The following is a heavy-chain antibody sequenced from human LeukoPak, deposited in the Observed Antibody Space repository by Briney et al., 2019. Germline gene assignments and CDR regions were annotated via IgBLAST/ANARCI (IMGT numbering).Heavy chain of an antibody. J-gene: IGHJ5*02. CDR1: GGSISSHY. V-gene: IGHV4-59*11. D-gene: IGHD1-14*01. CDR3: ARAVTGNWFDP. Sequence: SETLSLTCTVSGGSISSHYWSWIRQPPGKGLEWIGYTYYSGSTNYNPSLKSRVTISVDTSKNQFSLKLSSVTAADTAVYYCARAVTGNWFDPWGQGTLVTVSS. CDR2: TYYSGST.